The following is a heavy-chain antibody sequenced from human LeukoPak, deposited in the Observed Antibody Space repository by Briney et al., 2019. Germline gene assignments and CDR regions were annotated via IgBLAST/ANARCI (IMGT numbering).Heavy chain of an antibody. V-gene: IGHV3-23*01. J-gene: IGHJ4*02. CDR3: AKDGTAAAGTVVDY. Sequence: GGSLRLSCAASGFTFANYALTWVRQAPGKGLEWVSTVGGGGGVTYYAGSVKGRFTISRDNSKNTLYLQMNSLRAEDTAVYYCAKDGTAAAGTVVDYWGQGTLVTVSS. CDR2: VGGGGGVT. D-gene: IGHD6-13*01. CDR1: GFTFANYA.